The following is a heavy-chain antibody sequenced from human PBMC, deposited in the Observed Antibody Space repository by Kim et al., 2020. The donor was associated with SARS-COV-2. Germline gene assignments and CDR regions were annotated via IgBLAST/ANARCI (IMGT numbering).Heavy chain of an antibody. Sequence: GGSLRLSCAASGFTFSSYAMSWVRQAPGKGLEWVSAISGSGGSTYYADSVKGRFTISRDNSKNTLYLQMNSLRAEDTAVYYCAKHEGYCSGGSCYDYYYYGMDVWGQGTTVTVSS. CDR2: ISGSGGST. V-gene: IGHV3-23*01. D-gene: IGHD2-15*01. CDR3: AKHEGYCSGGSCYDYYYYGMDV. J-gene: IGHJ6*02. CDR1: GFTFSSYA.